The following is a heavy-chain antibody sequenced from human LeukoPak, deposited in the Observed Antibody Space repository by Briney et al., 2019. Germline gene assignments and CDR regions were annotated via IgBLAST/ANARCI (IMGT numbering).Heavy chain of an antibody. V-gene: IGHV3-7*01. CDR1: GFTFSSYW. CDR2: INHNGNVN. J-gene: IGHJ4*02. CDR3: ARGVGYYDSSGYIDY. D-gene: IGHD3-22*01. Sequence: GGSLRLSCAASGFTFSSYWMNWARQAPGKGLEWVASINHNGNVNYYVDSVKGRFTISRDNAKNSLYLQMNSLRAEDTAVYYCARGVGYYDSSGYIDYWGQGTLVTVSS.